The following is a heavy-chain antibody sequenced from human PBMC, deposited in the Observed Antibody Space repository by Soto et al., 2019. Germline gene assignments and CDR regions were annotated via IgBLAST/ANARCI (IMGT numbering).Heavy chain of an antibody. D-gene: IGHD4-17*01. Sequence: QVQLVESGGGVVQPGRSLRLSCAASGFTFSSYGMHWVRQAPGKGLEWVAVISYDGSNKYYADSVKGRFTISRDNSKNTLYLQMNSLRAEDTAVYYCAKHYEGLFDYWGQGTLFTVSS. J-gene: IGHJ4*02. CDR3: AKHYEGLFDY. CDR2: ISYDGSNK. V-gene: IGHV3-30*18. CDR1: GFTFSSYG.